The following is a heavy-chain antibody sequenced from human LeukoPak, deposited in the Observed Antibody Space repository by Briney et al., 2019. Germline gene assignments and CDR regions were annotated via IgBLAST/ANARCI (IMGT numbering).Heavy chain of an antibody. Sequence: PGGSLRLSCAASGFTFSSYSMNWVRQAPGKGLEWGSYISSSSSTIYYADSVKGRFTISRDNAKNSLYLQMNSLRAEDTAVYYCARVGLRLWYYYMDVWGKGTTVTVSS. D-gene: IGHD5-18*01. V-gene: IGHV3-48*01. CDR1: GFTFSSYS. CDR3: ARVGLRLWYYYMDV. J-gene: IGHJ6*03. CDR2: ISSSSSTI.